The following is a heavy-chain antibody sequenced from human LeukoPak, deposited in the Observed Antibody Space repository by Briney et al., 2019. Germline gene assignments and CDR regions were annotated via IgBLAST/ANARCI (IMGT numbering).Heavy chain of an antibody. D-gene: IGHD3-16*01. CDR1: GGSISSGSYY. V-gene: IGHV4-61*02. CDR3: ARDFYDYSNSKGLDY. Sequence: SETLSLTCTVSGGSISSGSYYWSWIRQPAGKGLEWIGRIYTSGSTNYNPSLKSRVTISVDTSKNQFSLKLTSVTAADTAVYFCARDFYDYSNSKGLDYWGQGTLVTVSS. CDR2: IYTSGST. J-gene: IGHJ4*02.